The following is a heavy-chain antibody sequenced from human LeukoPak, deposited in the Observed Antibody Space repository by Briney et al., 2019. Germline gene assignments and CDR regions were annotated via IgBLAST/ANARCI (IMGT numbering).Heavy chain of an antibody. Sequence: GESLKISCKGSGYRFTNYWIGWVRQMPGKGLEWMGIIYPGDSDTRYSPSFQGQVTISADTSISTAYLQWSSLEASDTAMYYCAIAGVSSTSCYRCFNYWGQGTLVTVSS. CDR1: GYRFTNYW. V-gene: IGHV5-51*01. CDR3: AIAGVSSTSCYRCFNY. J-gene: IGHJ4*02. CDR2: IYPGDSDT. D-gene: IGHD2-2*01.